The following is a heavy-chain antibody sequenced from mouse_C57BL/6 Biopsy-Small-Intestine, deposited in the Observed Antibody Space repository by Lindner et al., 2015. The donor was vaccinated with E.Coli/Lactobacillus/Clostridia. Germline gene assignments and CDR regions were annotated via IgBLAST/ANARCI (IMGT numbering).Heavy chain of an antibody. CDR3: VRVYNNALRY. V-gene: IGHV1-19*01. Sequence: VQLQESGPELAKPGASVKMSCKASGYTFTDYYINWVKQSHGKSLEWIGRVNPINGGARYNQKFKGKATLTVDKSLSTAYMQLNSLTSEDSAVFYCVRVYNNALRYWGQGTTLTVSS. D-gene: IGHD2-5*01. CDR1: GYTFTDYY. CDR2: VNPINGGA. J-gene: IGHJ2*01.